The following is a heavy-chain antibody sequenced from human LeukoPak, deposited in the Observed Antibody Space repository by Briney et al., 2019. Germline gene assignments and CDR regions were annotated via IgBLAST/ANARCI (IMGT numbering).Heavy chain of an antibody. J-gene: IGHJ3*02. D-gene: IGHD4-17*01. CDR2: INHSGST. Sequence: PSETLSLTCAVYGGSFSGYYWSWIRQPPGKGLEWIGEINHSGSTNYNPSLKSRVTISVDTSKNQFSLKLSSVTAADTAVYYCARDSTPNGDYAFDIWGQGTMVTVSS. V-gene: IGHV4-34*01. CDR1: GGSFSGYY. CDR3: ARDSTPNGDYAFDI.